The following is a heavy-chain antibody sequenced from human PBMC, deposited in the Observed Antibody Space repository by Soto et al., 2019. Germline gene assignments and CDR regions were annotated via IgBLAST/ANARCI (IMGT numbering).Heavy chain of an antibody. J-gene: IGHJ4*02. V-gene: IGHV4-59*01. CDR3: ARVGGITGTTFDY. D-gene: IGHD1-7*01. CDR1: GASISSNY. Sequence: PSETLSLTCTVSGASISSNYWSWIRQPPGKGLEWIGYIFHSGSTNYNPSLKSRVTISVDTSENEFSLKLNSVTAADTAVYYCARVGGITGTTFDYWGQGSPVTVSS. CDR2: IFHSGST.